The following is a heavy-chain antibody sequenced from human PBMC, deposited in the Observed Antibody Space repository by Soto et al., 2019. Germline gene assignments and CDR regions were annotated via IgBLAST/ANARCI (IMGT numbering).Heavy chain of an antibody. CDR2: IIPIIGPA. CDR3: ARDLGTTIAGPPRRETYGWLDP. V-gene: IGHV1-69*01. D-gene: IGHD3-22*01. CDR1: GGTFTYYG. J-gene: IGHJ5*02. Sequence: QVQLVQSGAEVKRPGSSVKLSCKASGGTFTYYGISWVRQAPGQGLEWMGGIIPIIGPATYAQKFQGRLPITADQSPSTAYRELSRLGSEDTALYYCARDLGTTIAGPPRRETYGWLDPWGQGTLVTVSS.